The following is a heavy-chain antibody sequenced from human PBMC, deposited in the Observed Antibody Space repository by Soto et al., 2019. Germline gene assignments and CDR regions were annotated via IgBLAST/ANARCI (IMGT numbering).Heavy chain of an antibody. J-gene: IGHJ4*02. CDR3: ARDQGGLRFLEWSSPFDY. V-gene: IGHV1-69*01. CDR2: IIPIFGTA. CDR1: GGTFSSYA. Sequence: QVQLVQSGAEVKKPGSSVKVSCKASGGTFSSYAISWVRQAPGQGLEWMGGIIPIFGTANYAQKFQGRVTITADEYTSTAYMELSSLRSEDTAVYYCARDQGGLRFLEWSSPFDYWGQGTLVTVSS. D-gene: IGHD3-3*01.